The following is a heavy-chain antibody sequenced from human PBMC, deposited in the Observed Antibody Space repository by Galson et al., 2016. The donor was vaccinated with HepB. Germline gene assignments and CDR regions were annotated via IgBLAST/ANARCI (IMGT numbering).Heavy chain of an antibody. CDR2: IYHSGSA. CDR1: GDSITSDGYY. Sequence: LSLTCTVSGDSITSDGYYWSWVRQHPGKGLEWIGYIYHSGSAYYNPSLKSRLSMSVDTSKNQFSLKLNSLAAADTAIYYCVRDRRLQGLDYWGQGILVTVSS. J-gene: IGHJ4*02. D-gene: IGHD5-24*01. V-gene: IGHV4-31*03. CDR3: VRDRRLQGLDY.